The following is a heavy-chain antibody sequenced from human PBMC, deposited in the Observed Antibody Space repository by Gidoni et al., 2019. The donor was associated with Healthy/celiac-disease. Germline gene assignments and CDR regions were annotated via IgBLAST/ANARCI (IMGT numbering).Heavy chain of an antibody. V-gene: IGHV4-61*02. D-gene: IGHD1-26*01. CDR1: GGPISSGSYY. J-gene: IGHJ4*02. Sequence: QVQLQESGPGLVKPSQTLSLTCTVPGGPISSGSYYWSWIRQPAGKGLEWIGRIYTSGRTNYNPSLKSRVTISVDTSKHQFSLKLSSVTAADTAVYYCARDPWGGSPYYWGQGTLVTVSS. CDR3: ARDPWGGSPYY. CDR2: IYTSGRT.